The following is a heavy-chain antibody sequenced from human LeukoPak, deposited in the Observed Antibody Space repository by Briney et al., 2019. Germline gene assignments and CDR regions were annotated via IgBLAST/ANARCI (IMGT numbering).Heavy chain of an antibody. D-gene: IGHD3-10*01. CDR2: IYYSGST. Sequence: SETLSLTCTVSGGSISSYYWSWIRQPPGKGLEWIGYIYYSGSTNYNPSLKSRVTISVDTSKNQFSLKLSSVTAADTAVYYCARGIGEDYFDYWGQGTLVTVSS. CDR3: ARGIGEDYFDY. V-gene: IGHV4-59*01. CDR1: GGSISSYY. J-gene: IGHJ4*02.